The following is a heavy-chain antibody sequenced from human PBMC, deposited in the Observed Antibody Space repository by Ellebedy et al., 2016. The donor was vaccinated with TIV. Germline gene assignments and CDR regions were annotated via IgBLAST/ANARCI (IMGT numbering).Heavy chain of an antibody. D-gene: IGHD1-26*01. CDR3: AKSGLSLGDAFDI. Sequence: PGGSLRLSCAASGFIFSSFAMSRVRQTPGKGLEWVSAISGSGGRNVIHYADSVKGRFTISRDNSKNTLYLQMNSLRAEDTAVYYCAKSGLSLGDAFDIWGQGTMVTVSS. J-gene: IGHJ3*02. CDR1: GFIFSSFA. V-gene: IGHV3-23*01. CDR2: ISGSGGRNV.